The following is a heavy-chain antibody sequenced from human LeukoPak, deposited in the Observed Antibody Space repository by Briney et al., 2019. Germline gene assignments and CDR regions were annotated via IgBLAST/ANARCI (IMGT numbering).Heavy chain of an antibody. CDR2: INPNSGGT. D-gene: IGHD2-2*02. CDR1: GYTFTGYY. J-gene: IGHJ4*02. V-gene: IGHV1-2*04. Sequence: ASVKVSCKASGYTFTGYYMHWVRQAPGQGLEWMGWINPNSGGTNYAQKFQGWVTMTRDTSVSTAYMELSRLRSDDTAVYYCARVEIVVVPAAIMVLALDYWGQGTLVTVSS. CDR3: ARVEIVVVPAAIMVLALDY.